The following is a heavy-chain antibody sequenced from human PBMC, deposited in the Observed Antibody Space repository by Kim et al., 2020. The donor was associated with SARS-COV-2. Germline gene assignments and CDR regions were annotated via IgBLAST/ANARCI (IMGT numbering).Heavy chain of an antibody. V-gene: IGHV3-33*06. CDR3: AKAPADGDYYY. J-gene: IGHJ4*02. CDR1: GFIFRNYG. CDR2: IWYDGSIK. D-gene: IGHD4-17*01. Sequence: GGSLRLSCAASGFIFRNYGMHWVRQAPGKGLEWVAVIWYDGSIKYYADSVKGRFTISRDNCKNTLYLQMNSLRAEDTAVYYCAKAPADGDYYYWGQGTLVTVSS.